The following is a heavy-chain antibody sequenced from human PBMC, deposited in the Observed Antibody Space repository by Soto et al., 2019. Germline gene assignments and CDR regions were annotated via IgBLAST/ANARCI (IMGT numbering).Heavy chain of an antibody. V-gene: IGHV2-70*04. CDR3: ARMQSYPRDRYGIAV. D-gene: IGHD3-16*01. J-gene: IGHJ6*02. CDR2: IDWDDDK. Sequence: VSGPTLVNPTQTLTLTCTFSGFSLSTYGMRVSWIRQPPGKALEWLARIDWDDDKFYSPSLKTRLTISKDTSKNQVVLTMSNVEAVDTATYFCARMQSYPRDRYGIAVSGQGTTVTGSS. CDR1: GFSLSTYGMR.